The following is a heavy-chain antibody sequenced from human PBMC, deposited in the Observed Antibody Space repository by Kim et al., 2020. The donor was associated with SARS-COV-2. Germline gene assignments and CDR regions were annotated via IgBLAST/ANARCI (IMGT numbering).Heavy chain of an antibody. Sequence: SETLSLTCTVSGGSISSSSYYWGWIRQPPGKGLEWIGSIYYSGSTYYNPSLKSRVTISVDTSKNQFSLKLSSVTAADTAVYYCARPWQRFVFWGFDPWGQGTLVTVSS. CDR2: IYYSGST. CDR1: GGSISSSSYY. D-gene: IGHD5-12*01. J-gene: IGHJ5*02. CDR3: ARPWQRFVFWGFDP. V-gene: IGHV4-39*01.